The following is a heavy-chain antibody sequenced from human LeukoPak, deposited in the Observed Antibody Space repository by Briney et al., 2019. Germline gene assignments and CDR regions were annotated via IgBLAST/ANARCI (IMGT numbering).Heavy chain of an antibody. J-gene: IGHJ4*02. V-gene: IGHV1-2*02. Sequence: GASVNVSCKASGYTFTGYYMHWVRQAPGQGLEWMGWINPNSGGTNYAQKFQGRVTMTRDTSISTAYMEVSRLRSDDTAVYYCARVRSWTYFDYWGQGTLVTVSS. CDR1: GYTFTGYY. CDR2: INPNSGGT. CDR3: ARVRSWTYFDY. D-gene: IGHD6-13*01.